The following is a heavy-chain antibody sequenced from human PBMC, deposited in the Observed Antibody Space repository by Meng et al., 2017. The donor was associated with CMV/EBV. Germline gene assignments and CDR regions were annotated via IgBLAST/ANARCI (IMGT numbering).Heavy chain of an antibody. V-gene: IGHV3-11*04. CDR3: ARLERLLVHPYYYYGMDV. Sequence: GESLKISCAASGFTFSDYYMTWIRQAPGKGLEWVSYISRSGDTIYYADSVKGRFTISRDNAKNTLYLQMNSLRAEDTAVYYCARLERLLVHPYYYYGMDVWGQGTTVTVSS. J-gene: IGHJ6*02. CDR1: GFTFSDYY. CDR2: ISRSGDTI. D-gene: IGHD6-6*01.